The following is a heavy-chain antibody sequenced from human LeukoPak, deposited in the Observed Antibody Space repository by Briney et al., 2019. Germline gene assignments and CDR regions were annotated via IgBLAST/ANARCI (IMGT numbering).Heavy chain of an antibody. Sequence: ASVKVSCKASGYTFTYYYIHWVRQAPGQGLEWMGWINPNTGGTNYAQKSQGKVTMNRDTSISTAYMELSRLRSDDTAVYYCARGRNYYDSSGYRGMDVWGQGTTVTVSS. J-gene: IGHJ6*02. V-gene: IGHV1-2*02. CDR1: GYTFTYYY. CDR2: INPNTGGT. CDR3: ARGRNYYDSSGYRGMDV. D-gene: IGHD3-22*01.